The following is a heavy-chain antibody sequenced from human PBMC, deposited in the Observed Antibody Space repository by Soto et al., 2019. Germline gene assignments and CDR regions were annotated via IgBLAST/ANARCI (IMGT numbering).Heavy chain of an antibody. V-gene: IGHV3-15*01. Sequence: EVQLVESGGGLVKPGGSLRLSCAASGFTFSNAWMSWVRQAPGKGLEWVGRIKSKTDGGTTDYAAPVKGRFTISRDDSKNTLYLQMNSLKTEDTAVYYCTTVSRGVALCMDVWGQGTTVTVSS. CDR2: IKSKTDGGTT. CDR1: GFTFSNAW. J-gene: IGHJ6*02. D-gene: IGHD3-3*01. CDR3: TTVSRGVALCMDV.